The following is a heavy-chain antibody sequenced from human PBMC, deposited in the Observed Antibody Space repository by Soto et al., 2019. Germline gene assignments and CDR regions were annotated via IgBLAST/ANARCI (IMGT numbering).Heavy chain of an antibody. CDR1: GGSISSSSYY. V-gene: IGHV4-39*01. CDR3: ARRYRFWSGYSYFDC. CDR2: IYYSGST. Sequence: PSETLSLTCTVSGGSISSSSYYWGWIRQPPGKGLEWIGSIYYSGSTYYNPSLKSRVTISVDTSKNQFSLKLSSVTAADTAVYYCARRYRFWSGYSYFDCWGQGTLVTVSS. J-gene: IGHJ4*02. D-gene: IGHD3-3*01.